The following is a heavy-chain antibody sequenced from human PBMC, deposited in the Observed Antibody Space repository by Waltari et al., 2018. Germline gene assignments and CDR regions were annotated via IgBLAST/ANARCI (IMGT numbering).Heavy chain of an antibody. Sequence: QVQLQQWGAGLVKPSEPLSLTCAVSGGPFIDYYWSWFRQSPGNGLEWIGEINHNGDTNYNPSLKSRVTFSVDTSKSQISLRLNSVTAADTALYFCARVTTVRLFDYWGQGTQVTVSS. J-gene: IGHJ4*02. V-gene: IGHV4-34*01. CDR2: INHNGDT. CDR1: GGPFIDYY. D-gene: IGHD4-17*01. CDR3: ARVTTVRLFDY.